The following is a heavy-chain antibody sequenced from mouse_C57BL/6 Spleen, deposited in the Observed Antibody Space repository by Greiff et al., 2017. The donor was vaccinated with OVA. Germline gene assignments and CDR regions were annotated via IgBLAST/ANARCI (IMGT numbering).Heavy chain of an antibody. CDR3: ARSGLQGAY. J-gene: IGHJ3*01. CDR1: GYTFTSYW. CDR2: IHPNSGST. V-gene: IGHV1-64*01. D-gene: IGHD3-3*01. Sequence: QAQLQQPGAELVKPGASVKLSCKASGYTFTSYWMHWVKQRPGQGLEWIGMIHPNSGSTNYNEKFKSKATLTVDKSSSTAYMQLSSLTSEDSAVYDCARSGLQGAYWGQGTLVTVSA.